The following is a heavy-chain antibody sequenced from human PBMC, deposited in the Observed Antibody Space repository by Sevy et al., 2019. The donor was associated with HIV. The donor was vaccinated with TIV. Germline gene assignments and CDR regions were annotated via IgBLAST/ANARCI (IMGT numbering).Heavy chain of an antibody. J-gene: IGHJ4*02. CDR2: IRNKADSYTT. D-gene: IGHD6-13*01. Sequence: GGSLRLSCAASGFTFSDHYMEWVRQAPGKGLEWVGRIRNKADSYTTEYAASVKGRFTISRYDSKNSLYLLMNSLKTEDTAVYYCATHAGIAVAGRVFDYWGQGTLVTVSS. V-gene: IGHV3-72*01. CDR1: GFTFSDHY. CDR3: ATHAGIAVAGRVFDY.